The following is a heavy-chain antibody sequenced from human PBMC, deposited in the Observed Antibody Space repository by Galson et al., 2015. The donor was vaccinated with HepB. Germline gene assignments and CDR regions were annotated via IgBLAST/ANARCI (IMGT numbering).Heavy chain of an antibody. Sequence: SLRLSCAASGFTFSSYGMHWVRQAPGKGLEWVAVIWYDGSNKYYADSVKGRFTISRDNSKNTLYLQMNSLRAEDTAAYYCARDPGYSYGLYYYYGMDVWGQGTTVTVSS. CDR2: IWYDGSNK. V-gene: IGHV3-33*01. D-gene: IGHD5-18*01. CDR3: ARDPGYSYGLYYYYGMDV. CDR1: GFTFSSYG. J-gene: IGHJ6*02.